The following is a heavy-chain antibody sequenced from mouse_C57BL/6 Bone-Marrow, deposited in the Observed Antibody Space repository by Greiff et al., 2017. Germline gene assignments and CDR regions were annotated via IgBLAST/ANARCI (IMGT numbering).Heavy chain of an antibody. J-gene: IGHJ4*01. Sequence: VKLQESGAELMKPGASVKLSCKATGYTFTGYWIEWVKQRPGHGLEWIGEILPGSGSTNYTEKFKGKATFTADTASNTAYMQLSSLTTEDSAIYYCARWGYAMDYWGQGTSVTVSS. CDR1: GYTFTGYW. CDR3: ARWGYAMDY. CDR2: ILPGSGST. V-gene: IGHV1-9*01.